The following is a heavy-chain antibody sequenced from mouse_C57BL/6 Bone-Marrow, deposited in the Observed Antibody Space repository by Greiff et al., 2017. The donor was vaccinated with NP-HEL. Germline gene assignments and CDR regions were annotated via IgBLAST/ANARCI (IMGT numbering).Heavy chain of an antibody. D-gene: IGHD1-1*01. CDR3: SYYGSSHWYFDV. V-gene: IGHV14-2*01. J-gene: IGHJ1*03. CDR2: IVPEDGET. Sequence: VQLQQSGAELVKPGASVKLSCTASGFNIKDYYMHWVKQRTEQGLEWIGRIVPEDGETKYAPKFQGKATITADTSSNTAYLQLSSLSSEDTAVYYCSYYGSSHWYFDVWGTGTTVTGSS. CDR1: GFNIKDYY.